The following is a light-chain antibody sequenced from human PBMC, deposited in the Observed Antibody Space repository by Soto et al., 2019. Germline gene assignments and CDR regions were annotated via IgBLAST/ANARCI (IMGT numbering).Light chain of an antibody. Sequence: EIVLTESPGTLSLSQWERATLSCKTSQSRGSNFLAWYQHKPGQAPRLLIYGASGRATGTPDRFSGSGSGTDFSLTISRLEPEDFAVHYCQQYGNSPWTFGQVTKVDIK. CDR1: QSRGSNF. J-gene: IGKJ1*01. V-gene: IGKV3-20*01. CDR3: QQYGNSPWT. CDR2: GAS.